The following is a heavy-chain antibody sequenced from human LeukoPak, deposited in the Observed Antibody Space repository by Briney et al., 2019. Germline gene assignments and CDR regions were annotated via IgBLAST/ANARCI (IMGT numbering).Heavy chain of an antibody. Sequence: GGSLRLSCAASGFTFSSYAMHWVRQAPGKGLEWVAVISYDGSNKYYADSVKGRFTISRDNSKNTLYLQMNSLRAEDTAVYYCARVTWIQKYYYYGMDVWGQGTTVTVSS. V-gene: IGHV3-30-3*01. J-gene: IGHJ6*02. CDR1: GFTFSSYA. CDR3: ARVTWIQKYYYYGMDV. CDR2: ISYDGSNK. D-gene: IGHD5-12*01.